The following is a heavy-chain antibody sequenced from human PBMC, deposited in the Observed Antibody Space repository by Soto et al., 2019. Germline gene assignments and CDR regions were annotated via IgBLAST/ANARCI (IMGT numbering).Heavy chain of an antibody. Sequence: GASVKVSCKVSGYTLTELSMHCVRQAPGKGLEWMGGFDPEDGETIYAQKFQGRVTMTEDTSTDTAYMELSSLRSEDTAVYYCATLPVAWGQTTNDYWDQGTLVTVLL. CDR2: FDPEDGET. CDR3: ATLPVAWGQTTNDY. V-gene: IGHV1-24*01. D-gene: IGHD6-19*01. J-gene: IGHJ4*02. CDR1: GYTLTELS.